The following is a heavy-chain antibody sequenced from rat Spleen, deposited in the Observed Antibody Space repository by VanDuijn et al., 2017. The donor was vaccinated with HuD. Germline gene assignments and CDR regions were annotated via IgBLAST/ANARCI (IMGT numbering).Heavy chain of an antibody. CDR1: GFTFSDYY. D-gene: IGHD1-9*01. V-gene: IGHV5-20*01. J-gene: IGHJ2*01. Sequence: EVQLAGSGGGLVQPGRSLKLSCAASGFTFSDYYMAWVRQAPTKGLEWFASISYDGGSAYYRDSVKGRFTVSRDNARSSLYLHMDSLRSEDTATYYCARRHYGYTDYVDYWGQGVMVTVSS. CDR3: ARRHYGYTDYVDY. CDR2: ISYDGGSA.